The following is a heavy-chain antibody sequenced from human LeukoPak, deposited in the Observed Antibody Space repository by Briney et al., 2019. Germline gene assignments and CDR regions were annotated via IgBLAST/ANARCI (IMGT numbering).Heavy chain of an antibody. D-gene: IGHD3-22*01. CDR2: VRSKAYAGTK. V-gene: IGHV3-49*04. CDR3: TRSNYDSRTWFDP. Sequence: GGSLRLSCTASGFTFGDYAMSWVRQAPGKGLEWVGFVRSKAYAGTKEYAPSMKGRFTISRDDSKSIAYLQMNSLKTEDTAVYYCTRSNYDSRTWFDPWGQGTLVTVSS. J-gene: IGHJ5*02. CDR1: GFTFGDYA.